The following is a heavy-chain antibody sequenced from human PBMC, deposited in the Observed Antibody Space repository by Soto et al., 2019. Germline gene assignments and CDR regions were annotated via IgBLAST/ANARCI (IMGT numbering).Heavy chain of an antibody. J-gene: IGHJ4*02. V-gene: IGHV3-9*01. CDR3: AKSNNTGWFYFDY. CDR2: ISWNSGSI. Sequence: GGSLRLSCAASGFTFDYYVMHWVRQGPGKGLEWVSGISWNSGSIGYAEFAKGRFTISRDNAKNSLYLQMNSLRAEDTAFYFCAKSNNTGWFYFDYWGQGTLVTVSS. CDR1: GFTFDYYV. D-gene: IGHD6-19*01.